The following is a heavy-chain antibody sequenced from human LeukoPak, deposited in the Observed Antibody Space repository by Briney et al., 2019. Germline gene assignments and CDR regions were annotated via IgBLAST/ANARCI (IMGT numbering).Heavy chain of an antibody. Sequence: GGSLRLSCAASGFTLRGYGMHWVRQAPGKGLEWVAFIRYDGSDKSYADSVKGRFTISRDNSENTLYLQINSLRVEDTAVYYCAKGPYYYDSSGYYQAIDYWGQGTLVTVSS. CDR2: IRYDGSDK. J-gene: IGHJ4*02. V-gene: IGHV3-30*02. D-gene: IGHD3-22*01. CDR3: AKGPYYYDSSGYYQAIDY. CDR1: GFTLRGYG.